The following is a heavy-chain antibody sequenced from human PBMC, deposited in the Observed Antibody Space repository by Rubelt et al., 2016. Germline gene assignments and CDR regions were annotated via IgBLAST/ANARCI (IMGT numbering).Heavy chain of an antibody. D-gene: IGHD3-10*01. J-gene: IGHJ6*02. CDR1: GGTFSSYA. CDR2: IIPIFGTA. V-gene: IGHV1-69*06. Sequence: EVKKPGSSVKVSCKASGGTFSSYAISWVRQAPGQGLEWMGGIIPIFGTANYAQKFQGRVTITADKSTSTAYMELSSLRSEDTAVYYCARDGGITMVRGDPRAFYYYYYGMDVWGQGTTVTVSS. CDR3: ARDGGITMVRGDPRAFYYYYYGMDV.